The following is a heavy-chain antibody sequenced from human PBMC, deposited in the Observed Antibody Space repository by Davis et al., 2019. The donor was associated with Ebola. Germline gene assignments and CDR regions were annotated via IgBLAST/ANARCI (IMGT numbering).Heavy chain of an antibody. V-gene: IGHV5-51*01. Sequence: GESLKISCKGSGYSFTTYWIAWARQMPGKGLEWMGIIYPGDSDTRYSPSFRGQVTISADKSINTAYLQWSSLKASDTAMYYCATYHGDYDGGNWFDPWGQGTLVTVSS. D-gene: IGHD4-17*01. CDR3: ATYHGDYDGGNWFDP. CDR2: IYPGDSDT. J-gene: IGHJ5*02. CDR1: GYSFTTYW.